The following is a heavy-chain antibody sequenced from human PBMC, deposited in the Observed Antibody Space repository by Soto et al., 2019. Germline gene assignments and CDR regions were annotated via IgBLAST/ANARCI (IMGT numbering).Heavy chain of an antibody. CDR1: GGSISSSSYY. Sequence: QLQESGPGLVKPSETLSLTCTVSGGSISSSSYYWGWIRQPPGKGLEWIGSIYYSGSTYYNPSLKSRVTISVDTPKNQFSLKLSSVTAADTAVYYCARELYGDYARGPTLYYYYYYMDVWGKGPTVTVSS. J-gene: IGHJ6*03. D-gene: IGHD4-17*01. CDR2: IYYSGST. V-gene: IGHV4-39*02. CDR3: ARELYGDYARGPTLYYYYYYMDV.